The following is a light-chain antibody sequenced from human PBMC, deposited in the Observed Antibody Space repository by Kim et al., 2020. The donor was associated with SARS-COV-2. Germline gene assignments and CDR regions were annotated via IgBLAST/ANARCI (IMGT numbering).Light chain of an antibody. Sequence: ALEQKVRITCQGESTTKYDTSMDQKKHEQAPVRVIYGKNKRPSEVPHRCSGYASGSTTSLSITGAQAEDVADYYCISRESSDDQVIFGGGTQLTVL. J-gene: IGLJ2*01. CDR1: STTKYD. V-gene: IGLV3-19*01. CDR3: ISRESSDDQVI. CDR2: GKN.